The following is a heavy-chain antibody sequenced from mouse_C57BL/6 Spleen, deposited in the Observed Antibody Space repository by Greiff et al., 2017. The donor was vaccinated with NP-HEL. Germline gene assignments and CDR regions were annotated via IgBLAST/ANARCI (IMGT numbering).Heavy chain of an antibody. CDR2: IDPEDGDT. D-gene: IGHD2-3*01. V-gene: IGHV14-1*01. J-gene: IGHJ1*03. CDR3: TSGYSGYFDV. CDR1: GFNITDYY. Sequence: EVQLQQSGAELVRPGASVKLSCTASGFNITDYYMHWVKQRPEQGLEWIGRIDPEDGDTEYAPKFQGKATMTADTSSNTAYLQLSSLTSEDTAVYYCTSGYSGYFDVWGTGTTVTVSS.